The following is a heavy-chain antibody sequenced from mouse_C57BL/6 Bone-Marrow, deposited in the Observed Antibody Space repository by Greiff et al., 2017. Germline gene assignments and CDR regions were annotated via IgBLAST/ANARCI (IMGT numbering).Heavy chain of an antibody. CDR2: IYPRSGNT. CDR1: GYTFTSYG. D-gene: IGHD3-1*01. V-gene: IGHV1-81*01. Sequence: VKLQESGAELARPGASVKLSCKASGYTFTSYGIRWVKQRTGQGLEWLGEIYPRSGNTYYNEKFKGKATLTADKSSSTAYMELRSLTSEDSAVYFCASPSGSSCYAMDYWGQGNAVTVTA. J-gene: IGHJ4*01. CDR3: ASPSGSSCYAMDY.